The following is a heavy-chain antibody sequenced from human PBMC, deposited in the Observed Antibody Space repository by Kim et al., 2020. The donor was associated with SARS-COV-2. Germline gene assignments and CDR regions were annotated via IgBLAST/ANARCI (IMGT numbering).Heavy chain of an antibody. J-gene: IGHJ4*02. V-gene: IGHV4-39*01. CDR2: IYYSGST. CDR3: ARHRTTRYRSGYYPNYFDY. CDR1: GGSISSSSYY. D-gene: IGHD3-9*01. Sequence: SETLSLTCTVSGGSISSSSYYWGWIRQPPGKGLEWIGSIYYSGSTYYNPSLKSRVTISVDTSKNQFSLKLSSVTAADTAVYYCARHRTTRYRSGYYPNYFDYWGQGTLVTVSS.